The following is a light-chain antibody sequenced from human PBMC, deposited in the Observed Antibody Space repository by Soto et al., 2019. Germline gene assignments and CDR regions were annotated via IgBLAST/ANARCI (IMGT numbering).Light chain of an antibody. Sequence: QSALTQPASVSGSPGQSITISCTGTSSDVGGYNYVSWYQQHPGKAPKLMIYDVSNRPSGVPNRFSGSKSGNTASLTISGLQAEDEADYSCSSYTSSSTLVFGTGTKLTVL. V-gene: IGLV2-14*01. J-gene: IGLJ1*01. CDR1: SSDVGGYNY. CDR2: DVS. CDR3: SSYTSSSTLV.